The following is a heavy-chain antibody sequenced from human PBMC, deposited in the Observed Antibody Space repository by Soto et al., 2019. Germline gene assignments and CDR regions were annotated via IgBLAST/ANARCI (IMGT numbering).Heavy chain of an antibody. Sequence: PSETLSLTCTVSGGSVSSAVYYWSGIRPHPGKGLEWIGYIYYSGSTYYNPSLKSRVTISVDTSKNQFSLKLSSVTAADTAVYYCARVAITLVRGVSFYYYYGMDVWGQGTTVTVSS. CDR3: ARVAITLVRGVSFYYYYGMDV. V-gene: IGHV4-31*03. D-gene: IGHD3-10*01. CDR2: IYYSGST. CDR1: GGSVSSAVYY. J-gene: IGHJ6*02.